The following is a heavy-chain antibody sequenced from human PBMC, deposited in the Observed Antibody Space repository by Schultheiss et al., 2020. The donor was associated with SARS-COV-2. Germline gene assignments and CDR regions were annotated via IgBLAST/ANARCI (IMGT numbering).Heavy chain of an antibody. V-gene: IGHV3-30*18. J-gene: IGHJ3*02. D-gene: IGHD4-11*01. CDR3: AKLSNSAFDI. Sequence: GGSLRLSCAASGFTVSSNYMSWVRQAPGKGLEWVAVISYDGSNKYYADSVKGRFTISRDNSKNTLYLQMNSLRAEDTAVYYCAKLSNSAFDIWGQGTMVTVSS. CDR1: GFTVSSNY. CDR2: ISYDGSNK.